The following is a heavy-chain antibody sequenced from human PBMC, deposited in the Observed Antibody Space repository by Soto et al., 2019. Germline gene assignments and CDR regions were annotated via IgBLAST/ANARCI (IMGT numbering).Heavy chain of an antibody. CDR3: ARAHYVRSRDMGV. CDR1: GGSITSADSY. J-gene: IGHJ6*02. V-gene: IGHV4-30-4*01. D-gene: IGHD3-16*01. Sequence: QVQLQESGPGLVKPSQTLSLTCTVSGGSITSADSYWSWIRQPPGKGLEWIGDIHYSGTTSYNPSLKSRLTISVDTSKNPFSLKLSSVPAADTAVYYCARAHYVRSRDMGVWGQGTTVTVSS. CDR2: IHYSGTT.